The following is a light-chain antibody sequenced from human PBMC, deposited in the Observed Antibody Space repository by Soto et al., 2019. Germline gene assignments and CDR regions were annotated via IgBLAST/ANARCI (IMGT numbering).Light chain of an antibody. CDR3: NSYTSSSTLYV. CDR1: SSDVGAYNY. V-gene: IGLV2-14*01. CDR2: DVS. J-gene: IGLJ1*01. Sequence: QSALTHPASVSGSPGQSVAISCTGTSSDVGAYNYVSWYQQLPGKAPKLLIYDVSHRPLWVSDRFSGSKSGNTASLTIFGLQAEDEGDYYCNSYTSSSTLYVFGTGTKVTVL.